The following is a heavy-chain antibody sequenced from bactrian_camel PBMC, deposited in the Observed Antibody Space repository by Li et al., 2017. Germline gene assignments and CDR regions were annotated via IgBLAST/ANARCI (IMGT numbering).Heavy chain of an antibody. V-gene: IGHV3S5*01. J-gene: IGHJ4*01. CDR2: IYPDGKTA. Sequence: HVQLVESGGGLVQPGGSLRLSCAASGFTFSSYYTSWVRQAPGKGLEWVSGIYPDGKTAYSADVEGRFTISRDNAQNTLYLQMNSVKPEDTAVCYCAANGVAPCLTSTWRFGGAKIQGTQVTVS. CDR1: GFTFSSYY. D-gene: IGHD1*01.